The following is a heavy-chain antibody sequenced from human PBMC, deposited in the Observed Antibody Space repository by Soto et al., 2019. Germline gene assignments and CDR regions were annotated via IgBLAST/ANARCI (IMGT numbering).Heavy chain of an antibody. D-gene: IGHD3-16*02. J-gene: IGHJ4*02. CDR2: IYHSGST. CDR1: GGSISSSNW. V-gene: IGHV4-4*02. Sequence: QVQLQESGPGLVKPSGTLSLTCAVSGGSISSSNWWSWVRQPPGKGLEWIGEIYHSGSTNYNPSLKSRVTRSVDKSKNQFSLKLSSVTAVDTAGYYCAREGVRGSYRFYYFDYWCQGTLVTVSS. CDR3: AREGVRGSYRFYYFDY.